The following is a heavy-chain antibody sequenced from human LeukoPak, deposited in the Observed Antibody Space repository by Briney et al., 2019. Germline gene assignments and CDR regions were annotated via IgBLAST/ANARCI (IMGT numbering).Heavy chain of an antibody. Sequence: GGSLRLSCAASGFTFSSYGMVWVRQAPGKGLEWVAVISYDGSSKYYADSVKGRFIISRDNFKNTLYLQMNSLRAEDTAVYYCARAQDSSGYEMYYLDNWGQGTLVTVSS. D-gene: IGHD3-22*01. CDR3: ARAQDSSGYEMYYLDN. J-gene: IGHJ4*02. CDR2: ISYDGSSK. CDR1: GFTFSSYG. V-gene: IGHV3-30*04.